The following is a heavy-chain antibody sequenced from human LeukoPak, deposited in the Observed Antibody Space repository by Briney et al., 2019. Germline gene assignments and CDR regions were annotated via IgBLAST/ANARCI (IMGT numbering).Heavy chain of an antibody. D-gene: IGHD3-10*01. J-gene: IGHJ4*02. CDR2: VTGSGGGT. Sequence: PGGSMRLSCVASGFTFSNYAMSWVRQAPGKGLEWVSVVTGSGGGTDYADSVKGRFTISRDNSKNTLYLQMNSLRAEDTAVYYCAKGLGSGSGYFDYWGQGTLVTVSS. V-gene: IGHV3-23*01. CDR1: GFTFSNYA. CDR3: AKGLGSGSGYFDY.